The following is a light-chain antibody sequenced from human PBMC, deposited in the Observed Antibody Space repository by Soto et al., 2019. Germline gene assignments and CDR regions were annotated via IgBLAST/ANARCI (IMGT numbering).Light chain of an antibody. CDR2: EVS. J-gene: IGLJ1*01. CDR3: SSYAGSNKSV. CDR1: SSDVGGYNY. Sequence: QSVLTQPPSASGSPGQSVTISCTGTSSDVGGYNYVSWYQQHPGKAPKLMIYEVSKRPSGVPDRFSGSKSGNTASLTVSGLQPEDEADYYCSSYAGSNKSVCGNGNKVT. V-gene: IGLV2-8*01.